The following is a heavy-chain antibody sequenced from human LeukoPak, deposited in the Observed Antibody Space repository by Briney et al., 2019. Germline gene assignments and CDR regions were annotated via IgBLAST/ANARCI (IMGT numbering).Heavy chain of an antibody. CDR3: AREEDNQGYFQH. J-gene: IGHJ1*01. CDR2: IIPIFGTA. CDR1: GGTFSSYA. V-gene: IGHV1-69*06. D-gene: IGHD1-14*01. Sequence: SVKISCKASGGTFSSYAISWVRRAPGQGLEWMGGIIPIFGTANYAQKFQGRVTITADKSTSTAYMELSSLRSEDTAVYYCAREEDNQGYFQHWGQGTLVTVSS.